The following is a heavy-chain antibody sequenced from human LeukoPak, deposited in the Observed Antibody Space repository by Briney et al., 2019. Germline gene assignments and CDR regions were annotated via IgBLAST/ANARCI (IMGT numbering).Heavy chain of an antibody. CDR2: INWNGGSK. CDR1: GFTFDDYD. D-gene: IGHD2-2*01. J-gene: IGHJ3*02. CDR3: TSRYCTTTNCYSFDN. V-gene: IGHV3-20*04. Sequence: PGGSLRLSCAASGFTFDDYDMNWVRQAPGKGLEWVSGINWNGGSKAYAVSVKGRFTISRDNAKNSLYLQMNSLRVEDTAAYYCTSRYCTTTNCYSFDNWGHGTLVTVSS.